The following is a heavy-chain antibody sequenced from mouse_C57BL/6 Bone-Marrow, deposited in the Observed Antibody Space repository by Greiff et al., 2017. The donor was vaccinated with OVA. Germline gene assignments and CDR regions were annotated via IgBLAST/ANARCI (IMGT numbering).Heavy chain of an antibody. CDR2: ISNGGGST. V-gene: IGHV5-12*01. CDR3: ARQDWDGAY. J-gene: IGHJ3*01. D-gene: IGHD4-1*01. CDR1: GFTFSDYY. Sequence: EVKLVESGGGLVQPGGSLKLSCAASGFTFSDYYMYWVRQTPEKRLEWVAYISNGGGSTYYPDTVKGRFTISRDNAKNTLYLQMSRLKSEDTAMYYCARQDWDGAYWGQGTLVTVSA.